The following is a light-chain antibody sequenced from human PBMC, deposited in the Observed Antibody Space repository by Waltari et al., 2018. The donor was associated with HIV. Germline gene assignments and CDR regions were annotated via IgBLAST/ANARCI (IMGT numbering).Light chain of an antibody. CDR1: SRDVGGSKY. CDR2: EVN. J-gene: IGLJ3*02. CDR3: NSYAGSNNWV. V-gene: IGLV2-8*01. Sequence: QSALTQPPSASGSPGQSVTISCTGTSRDVGGSKYASWYQQHPGKAPKLMIYEVNKRPSGVPDRFSGSKSANTASLTVSGLQADDEADYYCNSYAGSNNWVFGGGTKLTVL.